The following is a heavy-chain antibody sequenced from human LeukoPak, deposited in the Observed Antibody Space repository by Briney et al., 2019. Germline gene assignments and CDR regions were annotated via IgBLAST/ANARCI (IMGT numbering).Heavy chain of an antibody. D-gene: IGHD1-26*01. J-gene: IGHJ4*02. CDR3: ARGPSGSYFSFDY. CDR1: GGSFSGYY. CDR2: INHSGST. V-gene: IGHV4-34*01. Sequence: KPSETLSLTCAVYGGSFSGYYWSWIRQLPGKGLEWIGEINHSGSTNYNPSLKSRVTISVDTSKNQFSLKLSSVTAADTAVYYCARGPSGSYFSFDYWGQGTLVTVSS.